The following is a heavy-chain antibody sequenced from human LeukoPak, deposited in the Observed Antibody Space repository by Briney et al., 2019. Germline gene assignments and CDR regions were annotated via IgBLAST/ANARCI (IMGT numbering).Heavy chain of an antibody. J-gene: IGHJ4*02. CDR3: ARQDDYNFDY. CDR2: IYYSGST. Sequence: SETLSLTCTVSGGSISSYYWSWIRQPPGKRLEWIGYIYYSGSTNYNPSLKSRVTISVDTSKKQLSLKLSSVTAADTAVYYCARQDDYNFDYWGQGTLVTVSS. CDR1: GGSISSYY. V-gene: IGHV4-59*08. D-gene: IGHD5-24*01.